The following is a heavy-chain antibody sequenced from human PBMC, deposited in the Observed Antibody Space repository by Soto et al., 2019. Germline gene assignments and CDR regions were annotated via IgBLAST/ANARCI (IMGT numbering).Heavy chain of an antibody. CDR1: GHSSSSYF. J-gene: IGHJ4*02. CDR3: AREPPMTGLFDY. Sequence: QVQLVQSGAEVKKPGASVKVSCKASGHSSSSYFMHWVRQAPGQGLVWMGVINPSGGYTSFTQKLQGRVSVTRDTSTSTVYMESSSLRFEDTSVYYCAREPPMTGLFDYWGQGALVSVSS. D-gene: IGHD3-9*01. V-gene: IGHV1-46*01. CDR2: INPSGGYT.